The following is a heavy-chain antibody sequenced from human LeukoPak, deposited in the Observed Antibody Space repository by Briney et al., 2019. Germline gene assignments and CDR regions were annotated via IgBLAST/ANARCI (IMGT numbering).Heavy chain of an antibody. CDR1: GYFFTDYI. V-gene: IGHV1-18*01. D-gene: IGHD3-22*01. CDR2: IGTYDGHT. J-gene: IGHJ4*02. CDR3: ARLMDNNYDGSAFDY. Sequence: ASVKVSCKTSGYFFTDYIIAWVRQAPGQGLEWLGWIGTYDGHTSYAQKVQGRVTMTTDTSATTAYLELRSLTSDDTALYYCARLMDNNYDGSAFDYWGQGTLVTVSS.